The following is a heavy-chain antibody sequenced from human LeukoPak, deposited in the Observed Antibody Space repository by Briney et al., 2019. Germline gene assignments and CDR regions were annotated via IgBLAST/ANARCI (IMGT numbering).Heavy chain of an antibody. CDR1: GFTFSSYW. Sequence: PGGSLRLSCAASGFTFSSYWMHWVRQAPRKGLLWVSRINSDGSSTSYADSVKGRFTISRDNAKNTLYLQMNSLRAEDTAVYYCARRIAAAAAPYYFDYWGQGTLVTVSS. V-gene: IGHV3-74*01. J-gene: IGHJ4*02. CDR2: INSDGSST. CDR3: ARRIAAAAAPYYFDY. D-gene: IGHD6-13*01.